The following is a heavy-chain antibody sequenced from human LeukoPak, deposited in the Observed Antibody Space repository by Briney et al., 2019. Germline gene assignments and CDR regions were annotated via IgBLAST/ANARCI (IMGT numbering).Heavy chain of an antibody. J-gene: IGHJ4*02. V-gene: IGHV3-23*01. CDR3: AKGGGYCGSTSCSNFDY. D-gene: IGHD2-2*01. Sequence: GGSLRLSCAASGFTFSSYAMSWVRQAPGKGLEWVSAISGSGGSTYYADSVKGRFTISRDNSKNTLYLQMNSLRAEDTAVYYCAKGGGYCGSTSCSNFDYWGQGTLVTVSS. CDR1: GFTFSSYA. CDR2: ISGSGGST.